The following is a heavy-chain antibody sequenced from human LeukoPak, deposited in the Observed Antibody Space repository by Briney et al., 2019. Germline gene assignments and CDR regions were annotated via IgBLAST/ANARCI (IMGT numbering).Heavy chain of an antibody. D-gene: IGHD2-21*01. J-gene: IGHJ4*02. CDR2: IHSSGDT. CDR1: GGSLITYH. Sequence: PSETLSLTCTVSGGSLITYHWTWVRQPAGKGLEWIGRIHSSGDTDYNPSLKSRVTMSVDTSRNHFSLRLRSVTAADTAVYYCAREGRGSIPGYWGQGTLVTVSS. CDR3: AREGRGSIPGY. V-gene: IGHV4-4*07.